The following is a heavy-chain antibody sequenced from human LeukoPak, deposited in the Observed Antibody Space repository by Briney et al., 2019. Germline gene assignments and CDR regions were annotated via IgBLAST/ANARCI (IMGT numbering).Heavy chain of an antibody. CDR1: GFTFSSYG. D-gene: IGHD6-25*01. CDR2: IRYDGSNK. Sequence: GSLRLSCAASGFTFSSYGMHWVRQAPGKGLEWVAFIRYDGSNKYYADSVKGRFTISRDNAKNTLYLQMNSLRDEDTAVYYCVRDPRFSENFDYWGQGALVTVSS. V-gene: IGHV3-30*02. CDR3: VRDPRFSENFDY. J-gene: IGHJ4*02.